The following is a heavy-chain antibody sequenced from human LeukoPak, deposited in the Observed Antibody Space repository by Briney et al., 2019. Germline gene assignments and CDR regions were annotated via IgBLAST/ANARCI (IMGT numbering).Heavy chain of an antibody. CDR1: GFTFNNYG. CDR2: ISGGGGRT. CDR3: AKDGYAAGGSDGKSSTDP. D-gene: IGHD3-10*01. V-gene: IGHV3-23*01. Sequence: AGGSLRLSCAASGFTFNNYGMNWVRQAPGKGLEWVSAISGGGGRTDYADSVKGRFTISRDNAKNALYLQMNSLRAEDTAVYYRAKDGYAAGGSDGKSSTDPWGQGTLVTVSS. J-gene: IGHJ5*02.